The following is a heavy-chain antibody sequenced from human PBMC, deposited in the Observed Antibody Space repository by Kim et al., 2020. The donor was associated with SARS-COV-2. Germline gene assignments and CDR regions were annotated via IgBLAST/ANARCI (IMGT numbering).Heavy chain of an antibody. CDR1: GASISSGIYY. D-gene: IGHD2-2*01. V-gene: IGHV4-31*03. CDR2: IYYSGIS. Sequence: SETLSLTCTVSGASISSGIYYWGWIRQHPGKGLEWIGYIYYSGISYYNPSLKSRLTISVDTSQNQCSLKLTSVTAADTAVYYCTRYSHQLHMNYFDYWGQGTLVTVSS. J-gene: IGHJ4*02. CDR3: TRYSHQLHMNYFDY.